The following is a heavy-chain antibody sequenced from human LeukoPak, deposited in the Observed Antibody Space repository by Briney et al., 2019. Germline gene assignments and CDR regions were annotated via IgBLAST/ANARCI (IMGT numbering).Heavy chain of an antibody. D-gene: IGHD3-22*01. CDR2: TYYTSTWYN. V-gene: IGHV6-1*01. Sequence: SQTLSLTCAISGDSVSSNSAAWNWFGQSPSRGLEWLGRTYYTSTWYNDYAVSVKRRITINPDTSKNQLSLQLNSVSPEDSAVYYCARRRYDGRSGYFDYWGQGILVTVSS. CDR3: ARRRYDGRSGYFDY. CDR1: GDSVSSNSAA. J-gene: IGHJ4*02.